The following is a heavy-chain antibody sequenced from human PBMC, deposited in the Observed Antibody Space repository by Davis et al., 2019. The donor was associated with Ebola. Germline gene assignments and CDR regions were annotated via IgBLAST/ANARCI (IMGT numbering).Heavy chain of an antibody. J-gene: IGHJ4*02. CDR1: GFTFDDYA. CDR2: ISWNSGSI. V-gene: IGHV3-9*01. CDR3: AKALGSSWCSPFDY. D-gene: IGHD6-13*01. Sequence: PGRSLRPSCAASGFTFDDYAMHWVRQAPGKGLEWVSGISWNSGSIGYADSVKGRFTISRDNAKNSLYLQMNSLRAEDTALYYCAKALGSSWCSPFDYWGQGTLVTVSS.